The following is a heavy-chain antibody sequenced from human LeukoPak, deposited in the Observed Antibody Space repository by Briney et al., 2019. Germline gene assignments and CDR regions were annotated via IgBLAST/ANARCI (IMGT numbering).Heavy chain of an antibody. V-gene: IGHV3-21*01. CDR3: ARDPGYYDSSGYPYYFDY. J-gene: IGHJ4*02. D-gene: IGHD3-22*01. CDR2: ISSSSSYI. Sequence: GGSLRLSCAASGFTFSSYSMNWVRQAPGKGLEWVSSISSSSSYIYYADSVKGRFTISRDNAKNSLYLQMNSLRAEDTAVYYCARDPGYYDSSGYPYYFDYWGQGTLVTVS. CDR1: GFTFSSYS.